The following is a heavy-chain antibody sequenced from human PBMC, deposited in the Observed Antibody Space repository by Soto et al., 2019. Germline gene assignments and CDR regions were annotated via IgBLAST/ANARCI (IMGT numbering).Heavy chain of an antibody. D-gene: IGHD2-2*02. Sequence: GGSLRLSCAASGFTFDDYAMHWVRQAPGKGLEWVSGISWNSGSIGYADSVKGRFTISRDNAKNSLYLQMNSLRAEDTALYYCAKEVGCSSTSCYIRYYGMDVWGQGTTVTVSS. CDR1: GFTFDDYA. V-gene: IGHV3-9*01. CDR2: ISWNSGSI. J-gene: IGHJ6*02. CDR3: AKEVGCSSTSCYIRYYGMDV.